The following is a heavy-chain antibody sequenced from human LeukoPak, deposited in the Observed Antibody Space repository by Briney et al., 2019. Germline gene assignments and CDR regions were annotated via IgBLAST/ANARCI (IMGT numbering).Heavy chain of an antibody. CDR1: GGSISSYY. Sequence: SETLSLTCTVSGGSISSYYWSWIRQPPGKGLEWIGSLFYSGNTNHNPSLKSRVTISLYTCKNQVSLKLSSVTAADTAVYYCARGSSPFDYWGQGTLVTASS. J-gene: IGHJ4*02. CDR3: ARGSSPFDY. V-gene: IGHV4-59*08. CDR2: LFYSGNT.